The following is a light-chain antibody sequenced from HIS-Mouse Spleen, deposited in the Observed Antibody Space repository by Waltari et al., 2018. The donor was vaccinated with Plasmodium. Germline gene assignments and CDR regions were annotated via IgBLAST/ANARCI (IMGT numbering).Light chain of an antibody. CDR3: CSYAGSSTYV. CDR1: RSDVVRSNL. J-gene: IGLJ1*01. V-gene: IGLV2-23*01. CDR2: EGS. Sequence: QSALTQPASVSGAPGQSITISCTATRSDVVRSNLFPWYQQHPGKAPKLMIYEGSKRPSGVSNRFSGSKSGNTASLTISGLQAEDEADYYCCSYAGSSTYVFGTGTKVTVL.